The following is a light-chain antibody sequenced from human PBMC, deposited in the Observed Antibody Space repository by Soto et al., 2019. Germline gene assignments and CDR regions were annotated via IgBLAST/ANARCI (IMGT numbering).Light chain of an antibody. V-gene: IGKV3-15*01. J-gene: IGKJ1*01. CDR1: QSAGNF. CDR3: QHDNNWPRT. Sequence: IVMRHSPATLSVYQREAASLSCRASQSAGNFLAWYQQKPGQAPRLLIYDASTMATGFPARFSGSGSGTEFTLTIICLQSEDFAVYYCQHDNNWPRTFSQVSNVDI. CDR2: DAS.